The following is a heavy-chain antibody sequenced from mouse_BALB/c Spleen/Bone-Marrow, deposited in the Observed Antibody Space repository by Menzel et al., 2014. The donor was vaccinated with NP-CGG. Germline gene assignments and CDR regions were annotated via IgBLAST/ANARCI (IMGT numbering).Heavy chain of an antibody. D-gene: IGHD4-1*01. Sequence: EVKLVESGGGLVQPGGSRKLSCAASGFTFSSFGMHWVRQAPEKGLEWVAYISSGSSTIFYADTVKGRFTVSRDNPKNTLFLQMTSLRSEDTGMYYCTRGGNWDDFDYWGQGTTLTVSS. CDR2: ISSGSSTI. V-gene: IGHV5-17*02. J-gene: IGHJ2*01. CDR1: GFTFSSFG. CDR3: TRGGNWDDFDY.